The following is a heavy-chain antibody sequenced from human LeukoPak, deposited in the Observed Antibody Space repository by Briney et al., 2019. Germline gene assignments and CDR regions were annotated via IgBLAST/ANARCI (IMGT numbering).Heavy chain of an antibody. CDR3: ARPWGVVPAAKELYY. CDR1: GGSISSGDYY. V-gene: IGHV4-30-4*08. Sequence: PSQTLSLTCTVSGGSISSGDYYWSWIRQPPGKGLEWIGYIYYSGSTYYNPSLKSRVTISVDTSKNQFSLKLSSVTAADTAVYYCARPWGVVPAAKELYYWGQGTLVTVSS. CDR2: IYYSGST. J-gene: IGHJ4*02. D-gene: IGHD2-2*01.